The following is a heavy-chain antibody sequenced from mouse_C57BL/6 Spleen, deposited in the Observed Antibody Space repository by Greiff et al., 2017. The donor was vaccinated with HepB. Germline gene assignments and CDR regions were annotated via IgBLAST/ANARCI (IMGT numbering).Heavy chain of an antibody. V-gene: IGHV5-4*03. CDR1: GFTFSSYA. J-gene: IGHJ4*01. CDR2: ISDGGSYT. CDR3: ASGVLLAYAMDY. D-gene: IGHD1-1*01. Sequence: EVKLVESGGGLVKPGGSLKLSCAASGFTFSSYAMSWVRQTPEKRLEWVATISDGGSYTYYPDNVKGRFTISRDNAKNNLYLQMSHLKSEDTAMYYCASGVLLAYAMDYWGQGTSVTVSS.